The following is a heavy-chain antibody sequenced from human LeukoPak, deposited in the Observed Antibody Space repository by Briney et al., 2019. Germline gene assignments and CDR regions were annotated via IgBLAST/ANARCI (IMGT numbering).Heavy chain of an antibody. Sequence: GSLRLSCAASGFTVSSNYMSWVRQAPGKGLEWIGEINHSGSTNYNPSLKSRVTISVDTSKNQFSLKLSSVTAADTAVYYCARESVTLFSTIGSGYYYYGMDVRGQGTTVTVSS. CDR1: GFTVSSNY. V-gene: IGHV4-34*01. CDR3: ARESVTLFSTIGSGYYYYGMDV. CDR2: INHSGST. J-gene: IGHJ6*02. D-gene: IGHD4-17*01.